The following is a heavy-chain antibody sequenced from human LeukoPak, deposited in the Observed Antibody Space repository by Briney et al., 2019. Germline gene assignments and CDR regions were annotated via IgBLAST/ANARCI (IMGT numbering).Heavy chain of an antibody. V-gene: IGHV3-74*01. CDR1: GFTFSSYW. J-gene: IGHJ5*02. D-gene: IGHD7-27*01. Sequence: PGGSLRLSCAASGFTFSSYWIYWVRQAPGKGLVWVSRINSDGSSISYADSAKGRFTISRDNAKNTVSLQMNSLRAEDTAVYYCARVGTTWFDPWGQGTLVTVSS. CDR3: ARVGTTWFDP. CDR2: INSDGSSI.